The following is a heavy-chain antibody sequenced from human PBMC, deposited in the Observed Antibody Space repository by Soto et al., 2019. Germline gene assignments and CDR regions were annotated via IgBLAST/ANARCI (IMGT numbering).Heavy chain of an antibody. J-gene: IGHJ5*02. Sequence: QVQLQQWGAGLLKPSETLSLTCAVYGGSFSGYYWSWIRQPPGKGLEWIGEINHSGSTNYNPSLKSRVTISVDTSKNQFSLKLSSVTAADTAVYYCARAPGGILPGYPNWFDPWGQGTLVTVSS. CDR2: INHSGST. D-gene: IGHD3-9*01. V-gene: IGHV4-34*01. CDR1: GGSFSGYY. CDR3: ARAPGGILPGYPNWFDP.